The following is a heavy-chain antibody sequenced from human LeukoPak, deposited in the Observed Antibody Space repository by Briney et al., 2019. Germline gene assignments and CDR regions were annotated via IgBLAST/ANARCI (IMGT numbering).Heavy chain of an antibody. V-gene: IGHV3-23*01. D-gene: IGHD2-8*01. CDR2: ISGSGGST. CDR3: AKHRGCINEVCDGYFDY. CDR1: GFIFFRYA. Sequence: GGSLRNSCAASGFIFFRYALSCVSQAPGKGLEWVSTISGSGGSTYYADSVKGRFTISRDNSKYTVYLQMNCLRAEDTAVYYCAKHRGCINEVCDGYFDYWGQGTLVTVSS. J-gene: IGHJ4*02.